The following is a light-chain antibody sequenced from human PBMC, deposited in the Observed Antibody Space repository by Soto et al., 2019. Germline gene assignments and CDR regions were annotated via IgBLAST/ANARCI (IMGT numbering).Light chain of an antibody. Sequence: DIVLTQSPGTLSLSPGDRATLSCRASQSAGSSFLAWYQQKPGQAPSLLIYRASSRATGIPDRFRGSGSGTDFTLTISRLEPEDFAVYYCQHYETFGQGTKVEIK. J-gene: IGKJ1*01. CDR1: QSAGSSF. CDR2: RAS. V-gene: IGKV3-20*01. CDR3: QHYET.